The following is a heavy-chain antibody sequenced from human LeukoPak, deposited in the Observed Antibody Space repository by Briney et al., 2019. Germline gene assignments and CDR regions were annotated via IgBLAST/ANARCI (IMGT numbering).Heavy chain of an antibody. Sequence: SETLSLTCTVSGGSISSYYWSWIRQPPGKGLEWIGYIYYSGSTNYNPSPKSRVTISVDTSKNQFSLKLSSVTAADTAVYYCARAHKDCSSTSCPFDYWGQGTLVTVSS. V-gene: IGHV4-59*01. CDR2: IYYSGST. D-gene: IGHD2-2*01. J-gene: IGHJ4*02. CDR3: ARAHKDCSSTSCPFDY. CDR1: GGSISSYY.